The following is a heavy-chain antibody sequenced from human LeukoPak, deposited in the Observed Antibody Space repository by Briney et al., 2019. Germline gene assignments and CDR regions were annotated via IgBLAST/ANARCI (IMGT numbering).Heavy chain of an antibody. CDR1: GGSISSGGYS. J-gene: IGHJ5*02. CDR2: IYHSGST. CDR3: ARMAGYCSSTSCYNGFDP. Sequence: PSQTLSLTCAVSGGSISSGGYSWSWIRQPPGKGLEWIGYIYHSGSTYYNPSLKSRVTISVDRSKNQFSLKLSSVTAAGTAVYYCARMAGYCSSTSCYNGFDPWGQGTLVTVSS. V-gene: IGHV4-30-2*01. D-gene: IGHD2-2*01.